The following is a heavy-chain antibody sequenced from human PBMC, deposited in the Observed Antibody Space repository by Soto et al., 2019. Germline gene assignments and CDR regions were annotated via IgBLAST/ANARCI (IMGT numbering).Heavy chain of an antibody. V-gene: IGHV1-3*01. D-gene: IGHD3-3*01. CDR1: GYTFTSYA. CDR2: INAGNGNT. J-gene: IGHJ4*02. Sequence: QVQLVQSGAEVKKPGASVKVSCKASGYTFTSYAMHWVRQAPGQRLEWMGWINAGNGNTKYSQKFQGRVTITRDTSASTAYMELSSLRSEDTAVYYCASSGPGITIFGVVTNLFDYWGQGTLVTVSS. CDR3: ASSGPGITIFGVVTNLFDY.